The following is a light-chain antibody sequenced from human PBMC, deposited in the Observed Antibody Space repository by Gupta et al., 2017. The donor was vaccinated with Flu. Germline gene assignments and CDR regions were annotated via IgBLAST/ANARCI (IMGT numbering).Light chain of an antibody. J-gene: IGKJ2*01. Sequence: DIQMTHSPSTLSASVGDRVTITCRASQSIKNWLAWYQQKPGTAPKLLIYEASNLHSGVPSRFSGSGSGTEFTLTISSLEPGDFATYYCQQCHSYPYTFGQGTKLEIK. CDR1: QSIKNW. CDR3: QQCHSYPYT. CDR2: EAS. V-gene: IGKV1-5*03.